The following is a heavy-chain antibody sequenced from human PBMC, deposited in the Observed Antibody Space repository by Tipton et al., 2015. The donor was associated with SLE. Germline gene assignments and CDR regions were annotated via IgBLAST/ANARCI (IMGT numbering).Heavy chain of an antibody. V-gene: IGHV3-9*01. J-gene: IGHJ2*01. CDR1: GFTHHDHA. Sequence: SLRLSCVLSGFTHHDHAMHWVRQLPGKGLEWVSTISWNSADIGYAGSVKGRFTISRDNAKNSLYLQMNNLRAEDTGVYYCARGPIVVVTAVDWYFDLWGRGTLVTVSS. CDR3: ARGPIVVVTAVDWYFDL. D-gene: IGHD2-21*02. CDR2: ISWNSADI.